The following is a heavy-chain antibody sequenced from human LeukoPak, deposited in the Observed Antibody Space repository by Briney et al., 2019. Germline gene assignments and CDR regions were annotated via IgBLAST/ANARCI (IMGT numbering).Heavy chain of an antibody. D-gene: IGHD3-22*01. CDR3: TTYLFDSSGYVLSDY. CDR1: GFTFSNAW. J-gene: IGHJ4*02. CDR2: IKSKTDGGTT. Sequence: GGSLRLSCAASGFTFSNAWMSWVRQAPGKGLEGVGRIKSKTDGGTTDYAAPVKGRFTISRDDSKNTLYLQMNSLKTEDTAVYYCTTYLFDSSGYVLSDYWGQGTLVTVSS. V-gene: IGHV3-15*01.